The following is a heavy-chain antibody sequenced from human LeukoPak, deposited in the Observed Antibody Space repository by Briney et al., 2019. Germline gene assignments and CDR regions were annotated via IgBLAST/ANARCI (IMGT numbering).Heavy chain of an antibody. J-gene: IGHJ5*02. D-gene: IGHD3-10*01. CDR3: ARSNYGQSRSNWFDP. CDR1: GGSFRGYY. Sequence: PSETLSLTCAVYGGSFRGYYWSWIRQPPGKGLEWIGEINHSGSTNYNPSLKSRVTISVDTSKNQFSLKLSSVTAADTAVYYCARSNYGQSRSNWFDPWGQGTLVTVSS. V-gene: IGHV4-34*01. CDR2: INHSGST.